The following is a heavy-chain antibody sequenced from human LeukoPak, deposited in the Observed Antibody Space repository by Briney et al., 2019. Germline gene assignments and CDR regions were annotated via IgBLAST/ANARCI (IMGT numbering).Heavy chain of an antibody. CDR2: INHSGST. Sequence: SETLSLTCAVYSGSFSEYYRNWVRQPPGKGLEWIGEINHSGSTKYNPSLKSRVTISVDTSKNQFSLRLTSVTAADTAVYFCARLQGWLDPWGQGTLVTVSS. CDR1: SGSFSEYY. V-gene: IGHV4-34*01. CDR3: ARLQGWLDP. J-gene: IGHJ5*02.